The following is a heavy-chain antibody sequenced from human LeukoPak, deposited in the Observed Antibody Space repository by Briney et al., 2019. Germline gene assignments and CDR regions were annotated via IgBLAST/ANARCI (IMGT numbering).Heavy chain of an antibody. CDR3: TRIFYYGTRGYYPDF. CDR2: SKNKDYAYST. V-gene: IGHV3-72*01. Sequence: GWSLRLSCAASGFTFSDYQMDGLRQAPGKGLEWIGRSKNKDYAYSTVYAASVKGRFTFSRDDPKNSLYLQMTSLTTEDTAVYYCTRIFYYGTRGYYPDFWGQGTLVTVSS. CDR1: GFTFSDYQ. D-gene: IGHD3-22*01. J-gene: IGHJ4*02.